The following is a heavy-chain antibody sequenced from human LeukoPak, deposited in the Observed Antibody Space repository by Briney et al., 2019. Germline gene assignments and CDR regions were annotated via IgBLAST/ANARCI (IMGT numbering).Heavy chain of an antibody. CDR1: GFTFSSYG. J-gene: IGHJ4*02. D-gene: IGHD3-16*01. Sequence: PGGSLRLSCAASGFTFSSYGMHWVRQAPGKGLEWVAVIWFDGSNKYYAESVKGRFTISRDNSKNTLYLQMNSLRAEDTAVYYCARDWGSVYGMPDYWGQGTLVTVSS. V-gene: IGHV3-33*01. CDR3: ARDWGSVYGMPDY. CDR2: IWFDGSNK.